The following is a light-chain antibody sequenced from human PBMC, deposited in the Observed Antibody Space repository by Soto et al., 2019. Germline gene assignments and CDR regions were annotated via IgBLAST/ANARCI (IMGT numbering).Light chain of an antibody. Sequence: EVVLTQSPGALSLSPGEGATLSCRASQNIRGNDLAWYRQKRGQAPRLLIYGGSSRADGIPDRFSGRGSGTNFPLTISRLEPEDYAVYYCQDYGTSPPWTFGQGTKVEIK. V-gene: IGKV3-20*01. CDR2: GGS. CDR1: QNIRGND. CDR3: QDYGTSPPWT. J-gene: IGKJ1*01.